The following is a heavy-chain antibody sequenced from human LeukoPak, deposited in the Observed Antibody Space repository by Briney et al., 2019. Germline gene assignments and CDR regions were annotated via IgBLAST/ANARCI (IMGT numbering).Heavy chain of an antibody. J-gene: IGHJ4*02. Sequence: GGSLRLSCATSGFTFDDYAMSWVRQAPGKGLEWVSGINWSGDRSGYADSAKGRFTISRDNAKHSLFLQMTRLRARDTALYLCARDKMNDFYDTTGYDYWGQGTLVTVSS. CDR1: GFTFDDYA. D-gene: IGHD3/OR15-3a*01. V-gene: IGHV3-20*01. CDR3: ARDKMNDFYDTTGYDY. CDR2: INWSGDRS.